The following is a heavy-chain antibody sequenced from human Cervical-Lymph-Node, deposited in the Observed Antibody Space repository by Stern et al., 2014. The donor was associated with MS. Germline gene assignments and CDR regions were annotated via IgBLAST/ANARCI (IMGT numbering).Heavy chain of an antibody. V-gene: IGHV5-51*01. J-gene: IGHJ6*02. D-gene: IGHD1-1*01. CDR1: GYTFTNNW. CDR3: ARHPPRRKWDDPNYGMDV. Sequence: EVQLVESGAEVKKPGESLKISCKGSGYTFTNNWIAWVRQMPGKGLEWMGIIYPDDSDIRYSPSLPGQVTLSAHQSLRTPSLPWSSLKAADSAVYYWARHPPRRKWDDPNYGMDVWGQGTTVTVSS. CDR2: IYPDDSDI.